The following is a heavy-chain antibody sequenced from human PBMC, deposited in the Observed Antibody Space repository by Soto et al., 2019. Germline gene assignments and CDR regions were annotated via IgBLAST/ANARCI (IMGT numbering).Heavy chain of an antibody. D-gene: IGHD1-1*01. CDR1: GFRFSTYT. CDR2: IYGNGAGT. Sequence: GGSLRLSCSGSGFRFSTYTMNWVRQARGKGLEWVSGIYGNGAGTFYGESMKGRVTISRDNSKNMVFLQMNSLTPEDTGVYYCAKDRPRRTSGYFFDYWGQGTPVTVSS. CDR3: AKDRPRRTSGYFFDY. J-gene: IGHJ4*02. V-gene: IGHV3-23*01.